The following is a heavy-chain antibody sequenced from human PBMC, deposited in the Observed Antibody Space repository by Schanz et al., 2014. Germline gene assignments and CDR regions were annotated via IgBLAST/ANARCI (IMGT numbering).Heavy chain of an antibody. CDR2: FNDGGVNK. V-gene: IGHV3-23*01. Sequence: DVQLLESGGGLVQPGGSLRLSCAASGFTFSTSAMSWVRQVPGKGLEWVSSFNDGGVNKYYADSVKGRFTISSDNSKSTLYLQMNSLRAEDTAVYYCARIGGSVFDYWAQGTLVTVSS. D-gene: IGHD3-10*01. J-gene: IGHJ4*02. CDR3: ARIGGSVFDY. CDR1: GFTFSTSA.